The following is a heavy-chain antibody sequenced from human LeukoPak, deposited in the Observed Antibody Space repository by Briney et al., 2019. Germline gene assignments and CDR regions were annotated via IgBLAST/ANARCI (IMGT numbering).Heavy chain of an antibody. D-gene: IGHD6-13*01. J-gene: IGHJ3*02. Sequence: GASVKVSCKASGYTFTSYDINWVRQATGQGLEWMGWMNPNSGNTGYAQKFQGRVTITRNTSISTAYMELSSLRAEDTAVYYCARDNIAAQGFFDIWGQGTMVTVSS. CDR1: GYTFTSYD. CDR2: MNPNSGNT. V-gene: IGHV1-8*03. CDR3: ARDNIAAQGFFDI.